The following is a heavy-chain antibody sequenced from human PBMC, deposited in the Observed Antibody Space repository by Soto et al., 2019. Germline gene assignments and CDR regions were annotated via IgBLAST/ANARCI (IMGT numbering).Heavy chain of an antibody. Sequence: GGSLRLSCAASGFTFSSYAMSWVRQAPGKGLEWVSAISGSGGSTYFTDSVKGRFTISRDNSKNTLYLQMNSLRAEDTAVYYCAKDWDSGSYYIDFWGQGTLVTVPQ. CDR1: GFTFSSYA. V-gene: IGHV3-23*01. CDR3: AKDWDSGSYYIDF. J-gene: IGHJ4*02. D-gene: IGHD1-26*01. CDR2: ISGSGGST.